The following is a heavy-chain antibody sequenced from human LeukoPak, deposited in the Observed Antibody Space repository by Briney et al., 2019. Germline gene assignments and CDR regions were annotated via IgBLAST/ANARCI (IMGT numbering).Heavy chain of an antibody. CDR1: GGSFSGYY. J-gene: IGHJ4*02. Sequence: SETLSLTCVVYGGSFSGYYWSWIRQPPGKGLEWIGEINHSGSTNYNPSLKSRVTISVDTSKNQFSLKLSSVTAADTAVYYCARDKGDGYNSFDYWGQGTLVTVSS. CDR3: ARDKGDGYNSFDY. D-gene: IGHD5-24*01. CDR2: INHSGST. V-gene: IGHV4-34*01.